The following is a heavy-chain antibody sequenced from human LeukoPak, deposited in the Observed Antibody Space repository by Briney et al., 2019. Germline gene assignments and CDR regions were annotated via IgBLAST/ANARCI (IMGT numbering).Heavy chain of an antibody. CDR1: GFTFSHHS. J-gene: IGHJ4*01. V-gene: IGHV3-30*04. CDR3: AREMTTKGQFDS. CDR2: ISYDGRVT. Sequence: GGSLRLSCAASGFTFSHHSMNWIRQAPGKGLEWVAVISYDGRVTYYADSVRGRFTISRDDSKNIQYLQMNNMTPGDTAVYFCAREMTTKGQFDSWGRGTLVTVSS. D-gene: IGHD1-1*01.